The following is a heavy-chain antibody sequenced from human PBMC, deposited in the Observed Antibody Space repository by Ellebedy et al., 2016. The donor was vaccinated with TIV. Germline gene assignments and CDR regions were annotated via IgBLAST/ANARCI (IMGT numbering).Heavy chain of an antibody. CDR3: ANSVFVPAGFFDY. CDR1: GFTFSSYA. J-gene: IGHJ4*02. V-gene: IGHV3-23*01. Sequence: GESLKISXAASGFTFSSYAMSWVRQAPGKGLEWVSAISGSGGSTYYADSVKGRFTISRDNSKNTLYLQMNSLRAEDTAVYYCANSVFVPAGFFDYWGQGTLVTVSS. CDR2: ISGSGGST. D-gene: IGHD2-2*01.